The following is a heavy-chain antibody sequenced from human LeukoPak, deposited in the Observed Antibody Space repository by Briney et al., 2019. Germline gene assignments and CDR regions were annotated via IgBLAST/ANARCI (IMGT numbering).Heavy chain of an antibody. CDR2: IYYSGST. J-gene: IGHJ2*01. V-gene: IGHV4-59*01. CDR3: ARGAEDTPSYWCFDL. Sequence: PSETLSLTCTVSGGSISSYYWSWIRQPPGKGLEWIGYIYYSGSTNYNPSLESRVTISVDTSKNQFSLKLSSVTAADTAVYYCARGAEDTPSYWCFDLWGRGTLVTVSS. CDR1: GGSISSYY. D-gene: IGHD5-18*01.